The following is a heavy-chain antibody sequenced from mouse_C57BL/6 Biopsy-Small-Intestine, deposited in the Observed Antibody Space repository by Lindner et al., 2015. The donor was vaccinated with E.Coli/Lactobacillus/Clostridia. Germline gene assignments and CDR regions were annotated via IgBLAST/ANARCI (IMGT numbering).Heavy chain of an antibody. J-gene: IGHJ4*01. V-gene: IGHV1-81*01. CDR3: ARDRNYGTNGEYFQH. Sequence: SVKVSCKASGGTFSSYAISWVRQAPGQGLEWMGGIIPIFGTANYAQKFQGRVTITADESTSTAYMELSSLRSDDTAVYYCARDRNYGTNGEYFQHWGQGTLVTVSS. CDR2: IIPIFGTA. CDR1: GGTFSSYA. D-gene: IGHD1-1*01.